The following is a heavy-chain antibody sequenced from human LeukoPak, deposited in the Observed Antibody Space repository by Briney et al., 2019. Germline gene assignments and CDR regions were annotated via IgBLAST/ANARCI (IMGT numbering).Heavy chain of an antibody. CDR1: GGSISSYY. Sequence: SETLSLTCTVSGGSISSYYWSWIRQPPGKGLEWIGYIYYSGSTNYNPSLKSRVTISVDTSKNQFSLKLSSVTAADTAVYYCARGTRYYGSGLPIFDYWGQGTLVTVSS. J-gene: IGHJ4*02. CDR3: ARGTRYYGSGLPIFDY. CDR2: IYYSGST. V-gene: IGHV4-59*12. D-gene: IGHD3-10*01.